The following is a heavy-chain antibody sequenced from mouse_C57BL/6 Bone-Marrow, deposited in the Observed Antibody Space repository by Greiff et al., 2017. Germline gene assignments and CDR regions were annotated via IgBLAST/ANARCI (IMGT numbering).Heavy chain of an antibody. CDR3: ARQRVPYYFVY. Sequence: EVNVVESGGDLVKPGGSLKLSCAASGFTFSSYGMSWVRQTPDKRLEWVATISSGGSYTYYPDSVKGRFTISRDNAKNTLYLQMSSLKSEDTAMYYCARQRVPYYFVYWGQGTTLTVSS. J-gene: IGHJ2*01. CDR2: ISSGGSYT. V-gene: IGHV5-6*01. CDR1: GFTFSSYG.